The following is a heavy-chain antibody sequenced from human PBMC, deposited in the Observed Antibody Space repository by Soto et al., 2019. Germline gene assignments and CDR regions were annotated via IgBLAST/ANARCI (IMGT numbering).Heavy chain of an antibody. CDR2: IYWDGDK. CDR1: GFSLSTNGVG. CDR3: ARRRDGTYALDY. Sequence: QITLKESGPTLVKPTQTLTLTCTFSGFSLSTNGVGVGWIRQPPGKALEWLALIYWDGDKRYSLSLRSRLTLTKDTSKNQVVLKMTNMDPVDTATYYCARRRDGTYALDYWGQGTLVTVAS. V-gene: IGHV2-5*02. D-gene: IGHD1-26*01. J-gene: IGHJ4*02.